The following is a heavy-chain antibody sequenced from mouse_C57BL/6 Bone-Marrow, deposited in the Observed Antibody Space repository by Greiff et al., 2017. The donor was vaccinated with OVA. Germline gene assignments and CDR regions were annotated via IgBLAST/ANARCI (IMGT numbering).Heavy chain of an antibody. J-gene: IGHJ2*01. Sequence: QVQLQQSGAELARPGASVKLSCKASGYTFTSYGISWVKQRTGQGLEWIGEIYPRSGNTYYTEKFKGKATLTADKSSSTAYMELRSLTSEDSAVSFCAREAGALDYWGQGTTLTVSS. D-gene: IGHD4-1*01. CDR2: IYPRSGNT. V-gene: IGHV1-81*01. CDR3: AREAGALDY. CDR1: GYTFTSYG.